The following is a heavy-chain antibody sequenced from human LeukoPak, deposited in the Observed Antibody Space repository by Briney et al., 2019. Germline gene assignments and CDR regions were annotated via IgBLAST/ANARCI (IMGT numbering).Heavy chain of an antibody. D-gene: IGHD6-13*01. J-gene: IGHJ6*02. Sequence: PSETLSLTCTVSGGSISSYYWSWIRQPPGKGLEWIGYIYYSGSTNYNPSLKSRVTISVDTSKNQFSLKLSSVTAADTAVYYCARHGPRAAAGTSMDVWGQGTTVTVSS. V-gene: IGHV4-59*08. CDR3: ARHGPRAAAGTSMDV. CDR2: IYYSGST. CDR1: GGSISSYY.